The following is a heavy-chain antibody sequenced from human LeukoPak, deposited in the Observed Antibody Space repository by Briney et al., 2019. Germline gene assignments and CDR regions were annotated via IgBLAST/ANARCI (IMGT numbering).Heavy chain of an antibody. CDR3: ARNYYDSSGYYGGFQI. D-gene: IGHD3-22*01. J-gene: IGHJ3*02. CDR2: INPNSGVT. V-gene: IGHV1-2*02. Sequence: ASVKVSCEASGYSFTAFYIHWVRQAPGQGREWMGWINPNSGVTNYAQKFQGRLTMTRDTSISTAYMELSRLRSDDTAVYYCARNYYDSSGYYGGFQIWGPGTMVTVSS. CDR1: GYSFTAFY.